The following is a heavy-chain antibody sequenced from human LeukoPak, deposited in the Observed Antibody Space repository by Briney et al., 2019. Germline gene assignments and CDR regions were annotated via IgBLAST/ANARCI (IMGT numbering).Heavy chain of an antibody. CDR1: GFTFSSYA. Sequence: PGGSLRLSCAASGFTFSSYAMSWVRQAPGKGLEWVSAISGSGGSTYYADSVKGRFTISRDNSKNTLYLQMNSLRAEDTAEYYCAKGPGGNSGLDAFDIWGQGTMVTVSS. J-gene: IGHJ3*02. CDR3: AKGPGGNSGLDAFDI. CDR2: ISGSGGST. D-gene: IGHD4-23*01. V-gene: IGHV3-23*01.